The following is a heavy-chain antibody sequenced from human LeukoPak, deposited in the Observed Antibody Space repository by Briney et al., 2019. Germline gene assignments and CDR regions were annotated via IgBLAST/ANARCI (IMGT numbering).Heavy chain of an antibody. V-gene: IGHV4-59*12. J-gene: IGHJ3*02. CDR2: IYYSGST. D-gene: IGHD6-13*01. CDR1: GGSISSYY. CDR3: ARALIAAAATRGAFDI. Sequence: PSETLSLTCTVSGGSISSYYWSWIRQPPGKGLEWIGYIYYSGSTNYNPSLKSRVTISVDTSKNQFSLKLSSVTAADTAVYYCARALIAAAATRGAFDIWGQGTMVTVSS.